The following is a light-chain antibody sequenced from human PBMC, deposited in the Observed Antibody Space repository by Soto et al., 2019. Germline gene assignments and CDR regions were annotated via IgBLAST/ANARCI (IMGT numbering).Light chain of an antibody. Sequence: QSVLTQPPSASGSPGQSVTISCTGTRNDIGAYEFVSWYQHHPGKAPKLIIYEVVQRPSGVPDRFSGSKSGNTDSLTVSGLQAADEADYYCKSYAGSNTYVFGNGTKVTVL. CDR2: EVV. CDR3: KSYAGSNTYV. CDR1: RNDIGAYEF. V-gene: IGLV2-8*01. J-gene: IGLJ1*01.